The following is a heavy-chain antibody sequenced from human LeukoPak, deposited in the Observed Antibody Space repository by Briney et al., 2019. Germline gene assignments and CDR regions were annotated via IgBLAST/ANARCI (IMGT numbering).Heavy chain of an antibody. CDR1: GGTSSSYA. V-gene: IGHV1-69*13. J-gene: IGHJ4*02. D-gene: IGHD2-8*01. Sequence: ASVKVSCKASGGTSSSYAISWVRQAPGQGLEWMGGIIPIFGTTNYAQKFQGRVTITADESTSTAYMELSSLRSEDTAVYYCAKDCDGCMMTFDNWGQGTLVTVSS. CDR3: AKDCDGCMMTFDN. CDR2: IIPIFGTT.